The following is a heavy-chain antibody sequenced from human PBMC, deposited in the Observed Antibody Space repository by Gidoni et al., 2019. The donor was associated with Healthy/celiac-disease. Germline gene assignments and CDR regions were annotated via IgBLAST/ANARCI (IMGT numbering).Heavy chain of an antibody. J-gene: IGHJ6*02. CDR1: GFTFSRYW. V-gene: IGHV3-74*01. D-gene: IGHD3-9*01. CDR2: INSDGSST. CDR3: ARGVRYFDWLPSYYGMDV. Sequence: EVQLVESGGGLVQPGGSLRLSCAASGFTFSRYWMHWVRQAPGKGLVWVSRINSDGSSTSYADSVKGRFTISRDNAKNTLYLQMNSLRAEDTAVYYCARGVRYFDWLPSYYGMDVWGQGTTVTVSS.